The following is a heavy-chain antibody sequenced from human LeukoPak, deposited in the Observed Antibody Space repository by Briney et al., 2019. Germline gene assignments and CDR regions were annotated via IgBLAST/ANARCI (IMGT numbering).Heavy chain of an antibody. J-gene: IGHJ4*02. V-gene: IGHV1-18*01. CDR2: ISVYNGKT. D-gene: IGHD4-23*01. Sequence: ASVNVSCKASGYDFSSYGISWVRQAPGQGLQWMGWISVYNGKTKYGPLQGRVTMTTDRSTATAYMELRGLSSDDTAMYYCARHMTTVVTSLDYWGQGTLVTVSS. CDR3: ARHMTTVVTSLDY. CDR1: GYDFSSYG.